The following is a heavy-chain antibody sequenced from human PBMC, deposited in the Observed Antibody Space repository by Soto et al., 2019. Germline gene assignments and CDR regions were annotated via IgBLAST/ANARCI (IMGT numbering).Heavy chain of an antibody. CDR3: AKGPGMYSDFDC. D-gene: IGHD2-8*01. CDR2: ISGSDGST. Sequence: EVRMLESGGGLVQPGGSLRLSCAASGFNFSSHAMSWVRQAPGKGLEWVSAISGSDGSTFYADSVKGRFTISRDDSKNTLYLQMNSLRAEDTAVYYCAKGPGMYSDFDCWGQGTLVTVSS. CDR1: GFNFSSHA. J-gene: IGHJ4*02. V-gene: IGHV3-23*01.